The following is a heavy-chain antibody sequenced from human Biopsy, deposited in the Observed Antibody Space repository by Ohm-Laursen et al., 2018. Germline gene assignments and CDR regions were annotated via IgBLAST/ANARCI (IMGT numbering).Heavy chain of an antibody. Sequence: SETLSLTCPVPGGSIGSFFWSWIRQPPGKGLEWIGYIYYSGSTNYNPSLRSRVTISVDRSKNQFSLELSSVTAADTAVYYCARVGAGAPSIDYFDYWGQGALVTVSS. CDR1: GGSIGSFF. CDR3: ARVGAGAPSIDYFDY. V-gene: IGHV4-59*01. CDR2: IYYSGST. D-gene: IGHD1-26*01. J-gene: IGHJ4*02.